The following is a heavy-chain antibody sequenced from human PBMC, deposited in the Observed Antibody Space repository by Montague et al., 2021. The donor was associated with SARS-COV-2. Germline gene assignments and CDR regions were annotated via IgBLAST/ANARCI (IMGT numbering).Heavy chain of an antibody. Sequence: SLRPSCAASGFTFRSYWMHWVRQVPGRGPVWVSRIKPDGTSTHYAASVKGRFIISRDNARNTLSLQMTNMRADDTAIYYCVRPLWFGDSDYYFESWGQGTLVTVSS. V-gene: IGHV3-74*01. J-gene: IGHJ4*02. CDR1: GFTFRSYW. CDR3: VRPLWFGDSDYYFES. D-gene: IGHD3-10*01. CDR2: IKPDGTST.